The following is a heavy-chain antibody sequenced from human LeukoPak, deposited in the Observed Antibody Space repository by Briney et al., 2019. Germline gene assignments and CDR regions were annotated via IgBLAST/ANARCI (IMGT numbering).Heavy chain of an antibody. J-gene: IGHJ4*02. Sequence: SETLSLTCTVSGGSISSSSYYWGWLRQPPGTGLEWIGSIYYSGSTYYNPSLKSRVTISVDTSKNQFSLKLSSVTAADTAVYYCARNYPPYFDWLFWGQGTLVTVSS. V-gene: IGHV4-39*01. D-gene: IGHD3-9*01. CDR2: IYYSGST. CDR1: GGSISSSSYY. CDR3: ARNYPPYFDWLF.